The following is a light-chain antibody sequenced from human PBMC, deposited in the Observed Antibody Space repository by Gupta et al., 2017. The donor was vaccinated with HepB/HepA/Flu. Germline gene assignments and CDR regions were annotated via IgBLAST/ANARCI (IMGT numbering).Light chain of an antibody. Sequence: QSVLTQPPSVSAAPGQKVTISCSGSSSNIVNNYVSWYQQLPGTAPKLLIYDNNKRPSGSPDRFSGSKSGTSATLGITGLQTGDEADYYCGTWDSSLSAVVFGGGTKLTVL. CDR3: GTWDSSLSAVV. CDR2: DNN. J-gene: IGLJ2*01. CDR1: SSNIVNNY. V-gene: IGLV1-51*01.